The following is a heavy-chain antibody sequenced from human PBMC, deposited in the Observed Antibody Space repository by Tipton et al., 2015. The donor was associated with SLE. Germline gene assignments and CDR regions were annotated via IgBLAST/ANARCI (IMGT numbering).Heavy chain of an antibody. CDR2: IKYDGSAE. Sequence: SLRLSCAASGFTFSDYWMNWVRQAPGKGLEWVANIKYDGSAEYYVDSVEGRFTISRDNARNSLYLQMIGLRAEDTAVYYCAKDWAFDIWGQGTMVTVSS. CDR3: AKDWAFDI. V-gene: IGHV3-7*03. J-gene: IGHJ3*02. CDR1: GFTFSDYW.